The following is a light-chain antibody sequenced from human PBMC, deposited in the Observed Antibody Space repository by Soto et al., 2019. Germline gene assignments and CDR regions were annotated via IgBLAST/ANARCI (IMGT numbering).Light chain of an antibody. CDR2: WAS. J-gene: IGKJ2*01. Sequence: DIVLTQSPDSLAVSLGERATINCKSSRSLLYSYNNRNYVALYQQRPGQPPKLLIYWASTRESGVPDRFSGSGSGTDFALTISSLQAEDVAVYYCQQYYGSPYTFGQGTKLEI. CDR1: RSLLYSYNNRNY. V-gene: IGKV4-1*01. CDR3: QQYYGSPYT.